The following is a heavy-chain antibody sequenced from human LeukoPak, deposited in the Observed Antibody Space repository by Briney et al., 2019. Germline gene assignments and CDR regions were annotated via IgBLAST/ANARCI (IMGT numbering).Heavy chain of an antibody. CDR1: GPTVRSNY. Sequence: GGSLRLSCATSGPTVRSNYMTWVRQAPGKGLEWVSFIYTDGRTYYADSVKGRFTISRDNYKNTLYLQMNSLRAEDTAVYYCARDSGIYDSSGYYGLSYYGMDVWGQGTTVTVSS. V-gene: IGHV3-53*01. J-gene: IGHJ6*02. CDR3: ARDSGIYDSSGYYGLSYYGMDV. CDR2: IYTDGRT. D-gene: IGHD3-22*01.